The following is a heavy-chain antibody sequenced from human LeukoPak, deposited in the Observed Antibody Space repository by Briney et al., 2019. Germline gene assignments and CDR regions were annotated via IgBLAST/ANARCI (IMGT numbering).Heavy chain of an antibody. Sequence: TGGSLRLSCAASGFTFSSAWMSWVRRAPGKGLEWVGRIKSKTHGETADYAAPVKGRFVISRDDSKNTLYLQINSLQIEDTAVYYCGTRQASTWHDGYWGQGTLVTVSS. CDR2: IKSKTHGETA. V-gene: IGHV3-15*01. D-gene: IGHD2-2*01. CDR1: GFTFSSAW. J-gene: IGHJ4*02. CDR3: GTRQASTWHDGY.